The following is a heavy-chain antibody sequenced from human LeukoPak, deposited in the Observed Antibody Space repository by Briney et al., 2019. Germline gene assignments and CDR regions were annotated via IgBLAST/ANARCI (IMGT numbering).Heavy chain of an antibody. CDR3: ARDPLDTALAPVFDY. J-gene: IGHJ4*02. CDR1: GFTFSSYT. V-gene: IGHV3-30-3*01. D-gene: IGHD5-18*01. CDR2: ISYDGTNK. Sequence: GGSLRLSCAASGFTFSSYTMHWVRQAPGTGLEWVAVISYDGTNKYYADSVKGRFTISRDNSKKMLSLQMNSLRAEDTAVYYCARDPLDTALAPVFDYWGQGTLLTVSS.